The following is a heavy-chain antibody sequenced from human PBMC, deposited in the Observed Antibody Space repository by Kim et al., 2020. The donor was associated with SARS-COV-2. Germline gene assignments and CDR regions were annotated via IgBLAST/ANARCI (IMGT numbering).Heavy chain of an antibody. V-gene: IGHV1-18*01. J-gene: IGHJ6*02. Sequence: ASVKVSCKASGYTFTSYGISWVRQAPGQGLEWMGWISAYNGNTNYAQKLQGRVTMTTDTSTSTAYMELRSLRSDDTAVYYCARVGPLVLRYFDWLTSYYYYGMDVWGQGTTVTVSS. CDR2: ISAYNGNT. CDR1: GYTFTSYG. CDR3: ARVGPLVLRYFDWLTSYYYYGMDV. D-gene: IGHD3-9*01.